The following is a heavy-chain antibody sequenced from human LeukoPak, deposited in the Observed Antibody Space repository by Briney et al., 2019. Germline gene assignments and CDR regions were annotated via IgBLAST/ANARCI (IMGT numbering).Heavy chain of an antibody. Sequence: GGSLRLSCAASGFTVSSNYMSWVRQAPGKGLEWVSVIYSGGSTYYADSVKGRFTISRDNSKNTLYLQMNSLRAEDTAVYYCAKSVRNNSYYYEFDYWGQGTLVTVSS. J-gene: IGHJ4*02. CDR2: IYSGGST. CDR1: GFTVSSNY. CDR3: AKSVRNNSYYYEFDY. D-gene: IGHD3-22*01. V-gene: IGHV3-53*01.